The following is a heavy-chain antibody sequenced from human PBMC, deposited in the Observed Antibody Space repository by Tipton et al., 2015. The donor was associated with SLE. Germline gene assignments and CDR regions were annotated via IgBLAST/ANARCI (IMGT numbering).Heavy chain of an antibody. J-gene: IGHJ4*02. V-gene: IGHV1-18*01. CDR3: ARDESGFKDFFDY. CDR1: SYTFTSYG. D-gene: IGHD5-12*01. CDR2: IGADNGNT. Sequence: QLVQSGPEVKKPGSSVKVSCKASSYTFTSYGISWVRQAPGQGLEWMGWIGADNGNTNYALKFQGRVTMTRDKTTSTAYMELRSLRSDDTAIYYCARDESGFKDFFDYWGQGTLVTVSS.